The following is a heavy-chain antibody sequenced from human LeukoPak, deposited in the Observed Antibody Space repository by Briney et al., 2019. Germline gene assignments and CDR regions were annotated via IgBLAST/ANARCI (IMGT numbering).Heavy chain of an antibody. Sequence: SETLSLTCTVSGGSISSYYWSWIRQPPGKGLEWIGYIYYSGSTNYNPSLKCRVTISVDTSKNQFSLKLSSVTAADTAVYYCARLAGGDGMDVWGQGATVTVSS. CDR3: ARLAGGDGMDV. V-gene: IGHV4-59*08. CDR2: IYYSGST. J-gene: IGHJ6*02. CDR1: GGSISSYY. D-gene: IGHD3-10*01.